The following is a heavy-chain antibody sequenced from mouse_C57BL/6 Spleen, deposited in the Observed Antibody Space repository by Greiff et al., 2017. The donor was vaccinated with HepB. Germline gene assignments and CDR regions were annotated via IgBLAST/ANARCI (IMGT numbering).Heavy chain of an antibody. CDR3: ARGGAFMVTTGSYWYFDV. CDR2: INPNYGTT. D-gene: IGHD2-2*01. J-gene: IGHJ1*03. CDR1: GYSFTDYN. V-gene: IGHV1-39*01. Sequence: EVQLQQSGPELVKPGASVKISCKASGYSFTDYNMNWVKQSNGKSLEWIGVINPNYGTTSYNQKFKGKATLTVDQSSSTAYMQLNSLTSEDSAVYYCARGGAFMVTTGSYWYFDVWGTGTTVTVSS.